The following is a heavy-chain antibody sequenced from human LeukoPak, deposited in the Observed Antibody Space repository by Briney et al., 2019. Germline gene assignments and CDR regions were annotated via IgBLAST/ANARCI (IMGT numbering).Heavy chain of an antibody. D-gene: IGHD4-17*01. V-gene: IGHV4-4*07. CDR1: GGSISSYY. Sequence: SETLSLTCTVSGGSISSYYWSWIRQPAGEGLEWIGRIYTSGSTNYNPSLKSRVTMLVDTSKNQFSLKLSSVTAADTAVYYCARTYGDYGYWYFDLWGRGTLVTVSS. CDR3: ARTYGDYGYWYFDL. J-gene: IGHJ2*01. CDR2: IYTSGST.